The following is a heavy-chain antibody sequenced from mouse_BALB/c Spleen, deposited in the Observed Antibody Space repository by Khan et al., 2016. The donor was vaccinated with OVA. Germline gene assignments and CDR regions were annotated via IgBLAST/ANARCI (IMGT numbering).Heavy chain of an antibody. V-gene: IGHV9-4*02. CDR1: GYTFTTAG. Sequence: QIQLVQSGPELKKPGETVRISCKASGYTFTTAGIQWVQKMPGKGLKWIGWINTHSGVPKYAEDFKGRFAFSLEISVNTAYLQLTNLKNEDTATYFCAGVGAAYYRNDGGAREYWGQGTSVTVSS. J-gene: IGHJ4*01. D-gene: IGHD2-14*01. CDR2: INTHSGVP. CDR3: AGVGAAYYRNDGGAREY.